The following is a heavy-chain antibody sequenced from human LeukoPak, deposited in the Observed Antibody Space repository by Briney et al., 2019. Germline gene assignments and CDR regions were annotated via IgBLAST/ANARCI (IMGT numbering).Heavy chain of an antibody. CDR1: GFTFSSYE. D-gene: IGHD3-3*01. V-gene: IGHV3-48*03. J-gene: IGHJ5*02. Sequence: GGSLRLSCAASGFTFSSYEMNWVRQAPGKGLEWVSYISSSGSTIYYADSVKGRFTISRDNAKNSLYLRMNSLRAEDTAVYYCARVPAGDFWSGSNWFDPWGQGTLVTVSS. CDR2: ISSSGSTI. CDR3: ARVPAGDFWSGSNWFDP.